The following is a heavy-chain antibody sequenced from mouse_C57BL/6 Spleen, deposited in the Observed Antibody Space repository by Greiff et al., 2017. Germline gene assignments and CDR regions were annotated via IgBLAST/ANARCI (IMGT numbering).Heavy chain of an antibody. Sequence: LVKPGASVKLSCKASGYTFTEYTIHWVKQRSGQGLEWIGWFYPGSGSIKYNEKFKDKATLTADKSSSTVYMELSRLTSEDSAVYFCARHTIYYGNYEDAMDYWGQGTSVTVSS. V-gene: IGHV1-62-2*01. D-gene: IGHD2-1*01. CDR2: FYPGSGSI. CDR1: GYTFTEYT. CDR3: ARHTIYYGNYEDAMDY. J-gene: IGHJ4*01.